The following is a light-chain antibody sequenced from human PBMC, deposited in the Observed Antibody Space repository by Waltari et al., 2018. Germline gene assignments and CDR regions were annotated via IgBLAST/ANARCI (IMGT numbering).Light chain of an antibody. Sequence: DIQMTQSPSTLSASVGDRVTITCRASQSISTWVAWYQQKPGKAPKLLIYAASNLESGVPSRFGGSGYGTEFTITISSLQPDDFVIYYCQQYNRYPVAFGQGTKLDIK. V-gene: IGKV1-5*03. CDR3: QQYNRYPVA. J-gene: IGKJ2*01. CDR1: QSISTW. CDR2: AAS.